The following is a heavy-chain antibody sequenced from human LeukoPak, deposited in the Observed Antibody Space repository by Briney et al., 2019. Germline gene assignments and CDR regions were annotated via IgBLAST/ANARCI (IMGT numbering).Heavy chain of an antibody. CDR1: GYSISSGYY. Sequence: SETLSLTCTVSGYSISSGYYWGWIRQPPGKGLEWIGSVYHSGGTYYNPSLKSRVTISVDTSKNQFSLKLSSVTAADTAVYYCASLAAVNAFDIWGQGTMVTVSS. V-gene: IGHV4-38-2*02. CDR2: VYHSGGT. J-gene: IGHJ3*02. D-gene: IGHD6-13*01. CDR3: ASLAAVNAFDI.